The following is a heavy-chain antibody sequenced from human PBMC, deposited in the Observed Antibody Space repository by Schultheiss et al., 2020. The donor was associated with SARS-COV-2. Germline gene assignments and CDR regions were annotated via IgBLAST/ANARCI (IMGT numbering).Heavy chain of an antibody. J-gene: IGHJ4*02. D-gene: IGHD3-10*01. Sequence: GESLKISCAASGFTFSSYGMHWVRQAPGKGLEWVSYISSSGSTIYYADSVKGRFTISRDNAKNSLYLQMNSLRAEDTAVYYCARNRSRYVLLWFGELSPIDYWGQGTLVTVSS. CDR2: ISSSGSTI. V-gene: IGHV3-48*04. CDR1: GFTFSSYG. CDR3: ARNRSRYVLLWFGELSPIDY.